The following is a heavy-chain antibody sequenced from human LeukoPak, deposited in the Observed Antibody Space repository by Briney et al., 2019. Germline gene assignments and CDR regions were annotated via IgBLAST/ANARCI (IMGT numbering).Heavy chain of an antibody. J-gene: IGHJ3*02. CDR2: IHFSGST. Sequence: SETLSLTCTVSGGSISSYYWSWIRQPPGKGLESIGYIHFSGSTNYNPSLKSRVTISVDTSKNQFSLKLSSVTTADTAVYYCARGSITVVPAFDIWGQGTVVTVSS. CDR3: ARGSITVVPAFDI. D-gene: IGHD4-23*01. V-gene: IGHV4-59*01. CDR1: GGSISSYY.